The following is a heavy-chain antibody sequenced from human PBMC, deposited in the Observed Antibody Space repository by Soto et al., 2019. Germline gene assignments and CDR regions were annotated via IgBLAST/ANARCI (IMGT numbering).Heavy chain of an antibody. Sequence: VGSLRLSCAASGFTFSRDNMNCVRQAPEKGLEWVSSISGSSNYIYYADSVKGRFTISRDNAKNSLYLQMNSLRAEDTAVYYCAGVDADYCRGGTCYVYYSGMDVWGQGTTVTVSS. CDR1: GFTFSRDN. D-gene: IGHD2-15*01. CDR2: ISGSSNYI. J-gene: IGHJ6*02. V-gene: IGHV3-21*01. CDR3: AGVDADYCRGGTCYVYYSGMDV.